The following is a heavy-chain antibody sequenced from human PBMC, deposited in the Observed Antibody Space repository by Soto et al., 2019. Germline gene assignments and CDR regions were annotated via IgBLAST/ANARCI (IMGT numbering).Heavy chain of an antibody. CDR1: GGTFSSYA. CDR3: ARDCGRDYSNYDVYNWFDP. CDR2: IIPIFGTA. V-gene: IGHV1-69*13. J-gene: IGHJ5*02. D-gene: IGHD4-4*01. Sequence: SSVKVSCKASGGTFSSYAISWVRQAPGQGLEWMGGIIPIFGTANYAQKFQGRVTITADESTSTAYMELSRLRSDDTAVYYCARDCGRDYSNYDVYNWFDPWGQGTLVTVSS.